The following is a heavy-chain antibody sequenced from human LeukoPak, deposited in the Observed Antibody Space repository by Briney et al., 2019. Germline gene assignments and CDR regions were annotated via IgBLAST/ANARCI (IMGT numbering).Heavy chain of an antibody. Sequence: PGGSLRLSCAASGFSISSYTMNWVRQAPGKGLEWVSAISGLDGSTHYADSVKGRFTISRDSSKNTLYLQMNSLRAEDTAVYYCARKDGAYCGGDCYSPPIDYWGQGTLVTVSS. J-gene: IGHJ4*02. D-gene: IGHD2-21*02. CDR1: GFSISSYT. CDR2: ISGLDGST. V-gene: IGHV3-23*01. CDR3: ARKDGAYCGGDCYSPPIDY.